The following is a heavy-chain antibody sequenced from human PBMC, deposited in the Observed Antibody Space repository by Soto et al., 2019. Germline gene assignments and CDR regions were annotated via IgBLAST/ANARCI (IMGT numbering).Heavy chain of an antibody. CDR3: AHHLGSSSSSGNSYSYMDV. D-gene: IGHD6-13*01. Sequence: QVQLQESGPGLVKPSGTLSLTCAVSSGSISSSNWWSWVRQPPGKGLEWIGEIYHSGSTNYNPSLKSRVPISVDKSKTQFSLKLISVTAADTAVYYCAHHLGSSSSSGNSYSYMDVWGKGTTVTVSS. J-gene: IGHJ6*03. CDR2: IYHSGST. CDR1: SGSISSSNW. V-gene: IGHV4-4*02.